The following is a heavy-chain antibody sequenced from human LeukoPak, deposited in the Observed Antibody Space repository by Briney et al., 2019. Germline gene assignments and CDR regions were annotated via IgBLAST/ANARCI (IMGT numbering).Heavy chain of an antibody. CDR3: VRSLGWSGTRDY. CDR2: INQDGSEK. Sequence: GGSLRLSCAGSGFTFSSYAMTWVRQAPGKGLEWVANINQDGSEKYYVDSVKGRFTISRDNAKKSLFLQMNSLTAEDTALYYCVRSLGWSGTRDYWGQGTLVTVSS. V-gene: IGHV3-7*01. J-gene: IGHJ4*02. CDR1: GFTFSSYA. D-gene: IGHD3-10*01.